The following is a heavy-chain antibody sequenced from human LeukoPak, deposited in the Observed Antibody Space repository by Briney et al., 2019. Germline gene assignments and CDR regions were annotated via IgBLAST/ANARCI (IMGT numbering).Heavy chain of an antibody. CDR1: GGSISSTSYY. CDR3: VRDIRGSGDVVDL. Sequence: PSETLSLTCTASGGSISSTSYYWGRVRQPPGRGLEWIVGIIYSGNTKYNPALKSRVTISVDTNNNQFSHKLTSVTAADPAVYFCVRDIRGSGDVVDLWGQGTLVTVSS. CDR2: IIYSGNT. V-gene: IGHV4-39*02. J-gene: IGHJ5*02. D-gene: IGHD2-15*01.